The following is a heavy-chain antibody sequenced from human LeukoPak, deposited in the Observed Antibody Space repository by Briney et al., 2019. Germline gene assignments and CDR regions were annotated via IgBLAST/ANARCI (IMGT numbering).Heavy chain of an antibody. CDR3: ARSTYGYSFDY. CDR2: IYYSGSP. V-gene: IGHV4-59*01. CDR1: GGSISDYY. J-gene: IGHJ4*02. Sequence: SETLSLTCNLYGGSISDYYWSWIRQPPGKGLEWIGYIYYSGSPNYNPSLKSRVTISVDTSKNQFSLKLTSVTAADTAVYYCARSTYGYSFDYWGQGTLVTVSS. D-gene: IGHD3-10*01.